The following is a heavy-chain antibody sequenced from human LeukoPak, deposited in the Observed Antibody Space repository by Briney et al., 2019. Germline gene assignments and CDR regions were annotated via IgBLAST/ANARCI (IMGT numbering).Heavy chain of an antibody. CDR1: GFTFDKNA. V-gene: IGHV3-9*01. Sequence: PGGSLTLSCAASGFTFDKNAMHWVRQPPGQGQEGVSGISWNSRSIGYADSVKGRFTISRDNAKNSLHLEMNSLRGEDTALYYCAKDYVGSGSLNYYMDVWGKGTTVTVSS. J-gene: IGHJ6*03. CDR2: ISWNSRSI. D-gene: IGHD3-10*01. CDR3: AKDYVGSGSLNYYMDV.